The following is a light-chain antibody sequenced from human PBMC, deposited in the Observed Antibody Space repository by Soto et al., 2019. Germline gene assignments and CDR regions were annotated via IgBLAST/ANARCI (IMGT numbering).Light chain of an antibody. Sequence: QSVLTQPASVSGSPGQSITISCTGTSSDVGGCKYVSWYQQHPDKAPKLLIYDVTNRPSGISNRFSGSKSGNTASLTISGLEAEDEDDYYCSSYTRSSSYVFGTGTKVTVL. V-gene: IGLV2-14*01. J-gene: IGLJ1*01. CDR2: DVT. CDR1: SSDVGGCKY. CDR3: SSYTRSSSYV.